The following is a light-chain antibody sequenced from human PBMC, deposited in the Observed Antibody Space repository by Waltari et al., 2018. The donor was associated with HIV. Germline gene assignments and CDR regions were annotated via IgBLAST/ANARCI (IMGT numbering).Light chain of an antibody. CDR1: QSVLSSSNNKNH. J-gene: IGKJ1*01. CDR2: WSS. CDR3: QQFFSVPRT. V-gene: IGKV4-1*01. Sequence: DIVMTQSPDSLAVSIGGRATINFKARQSVLSSSNNKNHLAWYQQKPGQPPNLPFYWSSIREVGVPDRFTGSGSGTIFNLTVSSLQADDVAVYYCQQFFSVPRTFGQGTKVEI.